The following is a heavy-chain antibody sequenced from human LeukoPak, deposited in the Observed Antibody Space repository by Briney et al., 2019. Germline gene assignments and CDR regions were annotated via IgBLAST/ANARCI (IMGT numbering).Heavy chain of an antibody. CDR1: GFTFSDYY. Sequence: GGSLRLSCAASGFTFSDYYMSWIRQAPGKGLEWVSYISSSGSMISDADSVKGRFTISRDNAKKSLYLQINSLRAEDTAVYYCARDEYIHGDLTNFDSWGQGTLVIVSS. CDR2: ISSSGSMI. CDR3: ARDEYIHGDLTNFDS. J-gene: IGHJ4*02. D-gene: IGHD4-17*01. V-gene: IGHV3-11*04.